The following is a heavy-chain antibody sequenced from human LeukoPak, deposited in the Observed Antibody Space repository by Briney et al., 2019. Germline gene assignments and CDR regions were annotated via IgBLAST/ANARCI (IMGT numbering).Heavy chain of an antibody. CDR2: ISSSSSTI. D-gene: IGHD4-17*01. Sequence: GGSLRLSCAASGFTFSSYGMTWVRQAPGKGLEWVSYISSSSSTIYYADSVKGRFTISRDNAKNSLYLQMNSLRAEDTAVYYCARDLLPTYLYGDYAYFDYWGQGTLVTVSS. V-gene: IGHV3-48*01. CDR3: ARDLLPTYLYGDYAYFDY. CDR1: GFTFSSYG. J-gene: IGHJ4*02.